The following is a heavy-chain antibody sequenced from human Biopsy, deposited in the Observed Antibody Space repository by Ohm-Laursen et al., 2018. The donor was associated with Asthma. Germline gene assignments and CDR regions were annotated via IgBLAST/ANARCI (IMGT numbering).Heavy chain of an antibody. D-gene: IGHD2-2*01. Sequence: SSVKVSCKSLGGTFNTYVIGWVRQAPGQGLEWMGGINSVFGTATYPQKFQDRVTITADDSTSTVYMELSSLRSEGTAVYYCARKAGSCISRTCYSLDFWGRGTLVTVSS. CDR1: GGTFNTYV. CDR2: INSVFGTA. J-gene: IGHJ4*02. V-gene: IGHV1-69*01. CDR3: ARKAGSCISRTCYSLDF.